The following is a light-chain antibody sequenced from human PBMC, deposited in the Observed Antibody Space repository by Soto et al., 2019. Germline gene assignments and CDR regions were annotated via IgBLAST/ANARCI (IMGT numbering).Light chain of an antibody. Sequence: DIQMTQSPSTLSASVGDRVTITCRASQSINWYLAWYQQKPGKAPKVLIYDASRLKSGDTSRFSGSGSGTEFTLTNSSLQPDDFTTYYCQQYNSYSSWTFGQGTKVEIK. V-gene: IGKV1-5*01. CDR2: DAS. CDR1: QSINWY. CDR3: QQYNSYSSWT. J-gene: IGKJ1*01.